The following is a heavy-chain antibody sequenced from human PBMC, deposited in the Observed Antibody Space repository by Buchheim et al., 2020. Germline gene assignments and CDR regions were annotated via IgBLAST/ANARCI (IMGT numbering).Heavy chain of an antibody. V-gene: IGHV4-59*01. J-gene: IGHJ4*02. CDR1: GGSISSYY. Sequence: QVQLQESGPGLVKPSETLSLTCTVSGGSISSYYWSWIRQPPGKGLEWIGYIYYSGSTNYNPSLKSRVTISVATPKNHLSPKLSSGTAADTAVYYCARGAPRSVTLDYWGQGTL. CDR3: ARGAPRSVTLDY. CDR2: IYYSGST.